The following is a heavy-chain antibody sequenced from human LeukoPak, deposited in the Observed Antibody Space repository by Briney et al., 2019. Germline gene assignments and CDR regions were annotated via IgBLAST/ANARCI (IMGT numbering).Heavy chain of an antibody. CDR2: INANNDGS. J-gene: IGHJ3*02. D-gene: IGHD3-3*01. Sequence: GASVKVSCKASGYTITGYYMHWVRQAPGQGLEWMGWINANNDGSVYAQKLQGRVTMTRDTSINTAYMELSRLRSDDTAVYYCARKRGVGVDINAFDMWGQGTMVTVSS. CDR1: GYTITGYY. V-gene: IGHV1-2*02. CDR3: ARKRGVGVDINAFDM.